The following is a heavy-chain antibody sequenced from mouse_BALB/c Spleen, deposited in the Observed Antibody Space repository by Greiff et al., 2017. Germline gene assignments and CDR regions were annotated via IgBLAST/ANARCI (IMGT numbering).Heavy chain of an antibody. CDR3: ARGGGSRSPWFAY. J-gene: IGHJ3*01. CDR2: ISSGGST. Sequence: EVQGVESGGGLVKPGGSLKLSCAASGFTFSSYAMSWVRQTPEKRLEWVASISSGGSTYYPDSVKGRFTTSRDDARNILYLQMSSLRAEDTAMYYCARGGGSRSPWFAYWGQGTLVTVSA. D-gene: IGHD1-1*01. V-gene: IGHV5-6-5*01. CDR1: GFTFSSYA.